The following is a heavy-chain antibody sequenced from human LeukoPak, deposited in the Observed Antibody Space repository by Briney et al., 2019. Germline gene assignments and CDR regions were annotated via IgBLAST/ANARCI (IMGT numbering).Heavy chain of an antibody. V-gene: IGHV3-21*01. Sequence: GGSLRLSCATSGFTISSYSLNWVRQAPGKGLEWVSSISSSSSYIYYADSVKGRFTISRDNAKNSLYLQMNSLRAEDTAVYYCARVWSPPYTSSWPDYFDYWGQGTLVTVSS. CDR2: ISSSSSYI. CDR1: GFTISSYS. J-gene: IGHJ4*02. CDR3: ARVWSPPYTSSWPDYFDY. D-gene: IGHD6-13*01.